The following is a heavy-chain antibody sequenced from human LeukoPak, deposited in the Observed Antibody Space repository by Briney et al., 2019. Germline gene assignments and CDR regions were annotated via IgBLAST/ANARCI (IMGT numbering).Heavy chain of an antibody. D-gene: IGHD2-21*01. CDR2: IYSGGST. Sequence: QSGGSLRLSCAASGFTVSSNYMSWVRQAPGKGLEGVSVIYSGGSTYYTDSVKGRFTISRDNSKHTLYLQMNSLRAEDTAVYYCARVWVMEDYWGQGTLVTVSP. V-gene: IGHV3-66*01. CDR3: ARVWVMEDY. CDR1: GFTVSSNY. J-gene: IGHJ4*02.